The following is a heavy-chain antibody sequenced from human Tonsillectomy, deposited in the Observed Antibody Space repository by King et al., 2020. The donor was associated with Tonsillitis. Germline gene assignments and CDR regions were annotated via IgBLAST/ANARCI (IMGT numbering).Heavy chain of an antibody. V-gene: IGHV3-30*04. CDR3: AREYYYDNSGLDAFDM. CDR2: FSNDGSNK. D-gene: IGHD3-22*01. Sequence: VQLVESGGGVVQPGRSLRLSCAASGFNLSRYAMHWVRQAPGKGLEWVAIFSNDGSNKYYADSVKGRFTISRDDSKNTVYLQMNSLRPEDTAVYYCAREYYYDNSGLDAFDMWGQGTMVTVSS. CDR1: GFNLSRYA. J-gene: IGHJ3*02.